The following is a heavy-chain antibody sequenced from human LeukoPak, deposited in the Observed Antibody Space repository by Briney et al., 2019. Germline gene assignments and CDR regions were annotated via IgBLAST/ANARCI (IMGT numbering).Heavy chain of an antibody. CDR2: ISSSSSYI. J-gene: IGHJ6*03. Sequence: PGGSLRLSCAASGFTFSSYSMNWVRQAPGKGLEWVSSISSSSSYIYYADSVKGRFTISRDNAKNSLYLQMNGLRAEDTAVYYCARTNTPEGHIVVVTYYYYYMDVWGKGTTVTVSS. CDR3: ARTNTPEGHIVVVTYYYYYMDV. CDR1: GFTFSSYS. V-gene: IGHV3-21*01. D-gene: IGHD2-21*02.